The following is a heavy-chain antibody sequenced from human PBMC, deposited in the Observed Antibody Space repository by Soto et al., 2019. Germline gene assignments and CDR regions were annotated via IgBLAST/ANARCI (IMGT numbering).Heavy chain of an antibody. CDR1: GGSFSGYY. CDR3: ASGGDYPGAFDI. V-gene: IGHV4-34*01. J-gene: IGHJ3*02. Sequence: PSETLSLTCAVYGGSFSGYYWSWIRQPPGKGLEWIGEINHSGSTNYNPSLKSRVTISVDTSKNQFSLKLSSVTAADTAVYYCASGGDYPGAFDIWGQGTMVTVSS. D-gene: IGHD4-17*01. CDR2: INHSGST.